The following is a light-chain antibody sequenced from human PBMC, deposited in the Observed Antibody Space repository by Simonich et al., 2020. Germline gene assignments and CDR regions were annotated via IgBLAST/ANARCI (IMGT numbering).Light chain of an antibody. Sequence: QSAMTQPRSVSGSPGQSVTISCTGTSSYVVGYNYVSWYQQHPGKAPKLMIYDVSKRPSGVPDRFSCSKSGNTASLTISGLQAEDEADYYCCSYAGSYTWVFGGGTKLTVL. CDR2: DVS. CDR1: SSYVVGYNY. V-gene: IGLV2-11*01. J-gene: IGLJ3*02. CDR3: CSYAGSYTWV.